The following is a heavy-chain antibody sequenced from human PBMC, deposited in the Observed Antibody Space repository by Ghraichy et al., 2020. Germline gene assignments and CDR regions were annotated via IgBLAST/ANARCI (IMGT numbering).Heavy chain of an antibody. CDR2: IKEDGSDK. J-gene: IGHJ3*01. CDR1: GFTFSRYW. V-gene: IGHV3-7*03. D-gene: IGHD5-18*01. CDR3: ASGLNIIHLWSQAFDL. Sequence: GGSLRLSCVASGFTFSRYWMTWVRQAPGRGLEWVANIKEDGSDKYYADSVKGRFTISRDNAKNSLYLQMNTLRVDDTAIFYCASGLNIIHLWSQAFDLWGQGTVVTVSS.